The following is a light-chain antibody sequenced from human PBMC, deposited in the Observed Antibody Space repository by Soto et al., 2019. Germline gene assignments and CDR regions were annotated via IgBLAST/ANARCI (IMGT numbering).Light chain of an antibody. CDR3: QVWDSSSAPDV. J-gene: IGLJ1*01. V-gene: IGLV3-21*02. CDR1: NIGSKS. CDR2: DDS. Sequence: SYELTQPPSVSVAPGQTARITCGGNNIGSKSVHWYQQKPGQAPVLVVYDDSDRPSGIPERFSGSNSGNTATLPISRVEAGDEADYYCQVWDSSSAPDVFGTGTKLTVL.